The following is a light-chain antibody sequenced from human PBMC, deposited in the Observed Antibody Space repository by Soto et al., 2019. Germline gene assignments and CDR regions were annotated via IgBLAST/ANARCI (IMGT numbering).Light chain of an antibody. CDR2: GAS. Sequence: EIVMTQSPATLSVSPGERATLSCRASQSVSSNLAWYQQKPGQAPRLLIYGASTRATGIPARFSGSGSGTEFTLTISSLQSEDSAVYYCQQYNNWTLTFGGGTKVEIK. CDR3: QQYNNWTLT. CDR1: QSVSSN. J-gene: IGKJ4*01. V-gene: IGKV3-15*01.